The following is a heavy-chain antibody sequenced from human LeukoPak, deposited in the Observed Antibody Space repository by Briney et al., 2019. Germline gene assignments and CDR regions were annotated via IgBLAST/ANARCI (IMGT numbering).Heavy chain of an antibody. J-gene: IGHJ3*02. CDR3: ARGNSGYDYALDI. D-gene: IGHD5-12*01. CDR1: GGSISSYH. CDR2: IYSSGST. Sequence: SETLSLTCPVSGGSISSYHSSWIRQPPGKGLQWIGFIYSSGSTNYNPSLKSRVTISLDTSKNQFSLRVSSVTSADTAVYYCARGNSGYDYALDIWGQGTMVTVSS. V-gene: IGHV4-59*01.